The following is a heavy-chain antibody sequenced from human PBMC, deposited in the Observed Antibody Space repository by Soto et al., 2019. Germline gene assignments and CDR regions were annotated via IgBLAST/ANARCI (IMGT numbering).Heavy chain of an antibody. J-gene: IGHJ3*02. CDR3: ARGHSSSI. V-gene: IGHV4-34*01. Sequence: SETLSLTCAVYGGSFSGYYWSWIRQPPGEGLEWIGEINHSGSTNYNPSLKSRVAISVDTSKNQFSLKLSSVTAADTAVYYCARGHSSSIWGQGTMVTVSS. D-gene: IGHD6-6*01. CDR1: GGSFSGYY. CDR2: INHSGST.